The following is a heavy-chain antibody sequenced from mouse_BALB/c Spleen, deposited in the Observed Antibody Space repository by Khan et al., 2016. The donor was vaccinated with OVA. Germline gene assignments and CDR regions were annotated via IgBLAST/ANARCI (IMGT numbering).Heavy chain of an antibody. Sequence: EVKLLESGPGLVKPSQSLSLTCTVTGYSITSDYAWNWIRQFPGNKLEWLGYITYSGSTSYIPSLKDRISITRDTSKNQFFLQLNSVTTEDTATYYCARWFAYWGQGTLVTVSA. CDR1: GYSITSDYA. CDR2: ITYSGST. CDR3: ARWFAY. V-gene: IGHV3-2*02. J-gene: IGHJ3*01.